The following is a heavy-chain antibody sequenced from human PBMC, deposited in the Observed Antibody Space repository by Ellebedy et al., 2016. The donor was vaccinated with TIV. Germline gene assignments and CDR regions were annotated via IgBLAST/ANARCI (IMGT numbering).Heavy chain of an antibody. CDR3: ARGVVRGVAAFDI. CDR1: GGSISTTSDY. Sequence: MPSETLSLTCTVSGGSISTTSDYWGWIRQPPGKGLEWIGYIYNVELTNYSPSLKSRTSISIDTSKKQFSLNLTSVTVADTALYFCARGVVRGVAAFDIWGRGTMVIVSS. J-gene: IGHJ3*02. CDR2: IYNVELT. V-gene: IGHV4-61*05. D-gene: IGHD3-10*01.